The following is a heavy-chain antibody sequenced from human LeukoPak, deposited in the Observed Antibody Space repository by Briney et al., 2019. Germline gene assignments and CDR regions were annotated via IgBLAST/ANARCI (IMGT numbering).Heavy chain of an antibody. CDR1: GGSLSGLY. D-gene: IGHD3-3*01. CDR3: AKDTRTNPRGGYYDVRFDP. J-gene: IGHJ5*02. V-gene: IGHV4-59*11. CDR2: IYYGGST. Sequence: SETLSLTCTVSGGSLSGLYWSWIRQPPGKGLEWIGYIYYGGSTNYNPSLKSRVSISVDSSKNQFSLTLNSVTAADTAVYYCAKDTRTNPRGGYYDVRFDPWGQGTLVIVSS.